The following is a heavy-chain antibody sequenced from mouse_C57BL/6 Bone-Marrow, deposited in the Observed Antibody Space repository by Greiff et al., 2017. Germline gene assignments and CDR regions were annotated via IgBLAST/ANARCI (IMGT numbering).Heavy chain of an antibody. CDR3: ARNLYYYGSSVAWLAY. J-gene: IGHJ3*01. D-gene: IGHD1-1*01. V-gene: IGHV1-59*01. CDR2: IDPSDSYT. Sequence: VQLQQPGAELVRPGTSVKLSCKASGYTFTSYWMHWVKQRPGQGLEWIGVIDPSDSYTNYNQKFKGKATLTVDTSSSTAYMQLSSLPSEDSAVYYCARNLYYYGSSVAWLAYWGQGTLVTVSA. CDR1: GYTFTSYW.